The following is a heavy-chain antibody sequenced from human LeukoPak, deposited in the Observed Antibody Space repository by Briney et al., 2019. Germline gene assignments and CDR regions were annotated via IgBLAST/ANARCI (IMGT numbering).Heavy chain of an antibody. J-gene: IGHJ6*03. D-gene: IGHD2-2*01. Sequence: ASVKVSCKVSVFTLADLSMHCVPQAPGKRLESVGGFDRIIGDPIYAQRFRGRVTLTEDTSTGTAYMDLSSLSADDTAVYYCATGVFCATSTCPGYQHYYYFMDVWGKGTTVTVSS. CDR3: ATGVFCATSTCPGYQHYYYFMDV. V-gene: IGHV1-24*01. CDR1: VFTLADLS. CDR2: FDRIIGDP.